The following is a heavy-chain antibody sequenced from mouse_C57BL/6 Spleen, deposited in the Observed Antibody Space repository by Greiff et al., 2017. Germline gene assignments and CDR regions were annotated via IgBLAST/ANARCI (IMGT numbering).Heavy chain of an antibody. CDR1: GYAFSSSW. Sequence: VQLQQSGPELVKPGASVKISCKASGYAFSSSWMNWVKQRPGKGLEWIGRIYPGDGDTNYTGKFKGKATLTADKSSSTAYMQLSSLTSEDSAVYFCARDNDGYYQGWYFDVWGTGTTVTVSS. J-gene: IGHJ1*03. CDR2: IYPGDGDT. V-gene: IGHV1-82*01. CDR3: ARDNDGYYQGWYFDV. D-gene: IGHD2-3*01.